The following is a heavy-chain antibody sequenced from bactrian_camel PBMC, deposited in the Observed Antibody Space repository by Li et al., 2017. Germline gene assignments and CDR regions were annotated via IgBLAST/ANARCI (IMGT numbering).Heavy chain of an antibody. CDR2: ITRLGGSQ. CDR1: GNTANLNC. D-gene: IGHD2*01. J-gene: IGHJ4*01. Sequence: HVQLVESGGGSVQPGGSLRLSCVASGNTANLNCMGWSRQRPGKAREAVATITRLGGSQYYADSVKGRFTISQDLSKNTVYLQMNSLKSEDTALYYCATTRRLYGGPGLDYNYWGQGTQVTVS. CDR3: ATTRRLYGGPGLDYNY. V-gene: IGHV3S53*01.